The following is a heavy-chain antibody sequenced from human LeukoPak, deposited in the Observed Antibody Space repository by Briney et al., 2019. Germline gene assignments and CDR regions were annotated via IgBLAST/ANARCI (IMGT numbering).Heavy chain of an antibody. CDR2: IIPIFGTA. V-gene: IGHV1-69*13. J-gene: IGHJ6*02. CDR3: ARPTVTTSSYYYGMDV. D-gene: IGHD4-17*01. CDR1: GGTFISYA. Sequence: SVKVSCKASGGTFISYAISWVRQAPGQGLEWMGGIIPIFGTANYAQKFQGRVTITADESTSTAYMELSSLRSEDTAVYYCARPTVTTSSYYYGMDVWGQGTTVTVSS.